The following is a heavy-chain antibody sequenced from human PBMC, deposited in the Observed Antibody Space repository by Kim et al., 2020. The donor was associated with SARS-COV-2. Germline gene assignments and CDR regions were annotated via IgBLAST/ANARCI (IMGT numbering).Heavy chain of an antibody. D-gene: IGHD1-26*01. J-gene: IGHJ4*02. CDR1: GFTFSSYG. CDR2: ISYDGSNK. V-gene: IGHV3-30*18. CDR3: AKDRFVGSSHFDY. Sequence: GGSLRLSCAASGFTFSSYGMHWVRQAPGKGLEWVAVISYDGSNKYYADSVKGRFTISRDNSKNTLYLQMNSLRAEDTAVYYCAKDRFVGSSHFDYWGQGT.